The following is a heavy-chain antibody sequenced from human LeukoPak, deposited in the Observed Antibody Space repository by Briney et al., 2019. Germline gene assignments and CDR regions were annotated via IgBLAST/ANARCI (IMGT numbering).Heavy chain of an antibody. J-gene: IGHJ6*02. CDR1: GGSFSGYY. Sequence: PSETQSLTCAVYGGSFSGYYWSWIRQPPGKGLEWIGEINHSGNTNHNPSLKSRVTISVDTSKNQFSLKLSSMTAADTAVYYCATGRSGPLLWFGESNLHYYYYGMDVWGQGTTVTVSS. D-gene: IGHD3-10*01. CDR3: ATGRSGPLLWFGESNLHYYYYGMDV. CDR2: INHSGNT. V-gene: IGHV4-34*01.